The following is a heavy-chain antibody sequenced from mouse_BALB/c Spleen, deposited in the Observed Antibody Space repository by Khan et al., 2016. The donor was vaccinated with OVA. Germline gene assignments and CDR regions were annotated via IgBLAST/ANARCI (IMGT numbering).Heavy chain of an antibody. D-gene: IGHD1-1*01. CDR1: GYTFTSYW. CDR3: ARENDYDRSCYAMDY. V-gene: IGHV1S41*01. Sequence: DLVKPGASVKLSCKASGYTFTSYWINWIKQRPGRGLEWIGRIGPGSSNAYYNDMFKDKATLTVDTSSNTAYIQLSSLSSEDSAIYFCARENDYDRSCYAMDYWGQGTSVTVSA. CDR2: IGPGSSNA. J-gene: IGHJ4*01.